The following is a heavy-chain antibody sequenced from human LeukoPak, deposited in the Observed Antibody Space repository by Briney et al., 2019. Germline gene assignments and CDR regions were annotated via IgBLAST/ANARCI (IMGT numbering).Heavy chain of an antibody. V-gene: IGHV3-23*01. CDR2: ISGSGGST. Sequence: GGSLRLSCAASGFTFSSYAMSWVHQAPGKGLEWVSAISGSGGSTYYADSVKGRFTISRDNSKNTLYLQMNSLRAEDTAVYYCAKARPPPLVYSSGWYAYWGQGTLVTVSS. CDR3: AKARPPPLVYSSGWYAY. D-gene: IGHD6-19*01. CDR1: GFTFSSYA. J-gene: IGHJ4*02.